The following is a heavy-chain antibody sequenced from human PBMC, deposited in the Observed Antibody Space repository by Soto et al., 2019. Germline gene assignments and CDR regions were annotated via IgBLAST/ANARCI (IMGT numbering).Heavy chain of an antibody. CDR2: INAGNGNT. V-gene: IGHV1-3*01. Sequence: ASVKVSCKASGYTFTSYAMHWVRQAPGQRLEWMGWINAGNGNTKYSQKFQGRVTITRDTSASTAYMELSSLRSEDTAVYYCARDTPLMGYCSGGSCYSPYAFDIWGQGAMVTVSS. J-gene: IGHJ3*02. CDR1: GYTFTSYA. D-gene: IGHD2-15*01. CDR3: ARDTPLMGYCSGGSCYSPYAFDI.